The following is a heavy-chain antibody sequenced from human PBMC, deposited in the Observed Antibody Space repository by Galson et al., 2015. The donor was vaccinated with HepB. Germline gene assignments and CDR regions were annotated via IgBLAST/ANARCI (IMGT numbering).Heavy chain of an antibody. CDR1: GFTFSSYG. J-gene: IGHJ4*02. Sequence: SLRLSCAASGFTFSSYGMHWVRQVPGKGLEWLSVISYDGSNRYYADSVKGRFTVSRDNSKNTVYLQMNSLRAGDTAVYYCARDLVIYHDSGSCYLWGQGTLVSVSS. CDR3: ARDLVIYHDSGSCYL. CDR2: ISYDGSNR. D-gene: IGHD3-10*01. V-gene: IGHV3-30*03.